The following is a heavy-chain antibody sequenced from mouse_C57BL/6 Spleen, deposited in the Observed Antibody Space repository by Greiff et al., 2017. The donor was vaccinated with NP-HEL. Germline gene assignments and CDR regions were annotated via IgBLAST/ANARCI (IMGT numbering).Heavy chain of an antibody. CDR3: AREGNWDYFDY. CDR1: GFTFSSYA. D-gene: IGHD4-1*02. Sequence: EVNLVESGGGLVKPGGSLKLSCAASGFTFSSYAMSWVRQTPDKRLEWVATISDGGSYTYYPDNVKGRFTISRDNAKNNLYLQMSHLKSEDTAMYYCAREGNWDYFDYWGQGTTLTVSS. V-gene: IGHV5-4*01. J-gene: IGHJ2*01. CDR2: ISDGGSYT.